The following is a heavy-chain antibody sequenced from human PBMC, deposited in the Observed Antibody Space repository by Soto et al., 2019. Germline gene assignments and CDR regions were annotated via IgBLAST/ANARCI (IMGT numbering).Heavy chain of an antibody. CDR1: GFTFSSYA. CDR2: ISYDGSNK. CDR3: ARDSGDCSSTSCPDYGDYTFDY. D-gene: IGHD2-2*01. J-gene: IGHJ4*02. Sequence: GGSLRLSCAASGFTFSSYAMHWVRKDPGKGLEWVAVISYDGSNKYYADSVKGRFTISRDNSKNTLYLQMNSLRAEDTAVYYCARDSGDCSSTSCPDYGDYTFDYWGQGTLVTVSS. V-gene: IGHV3-30-3*01.